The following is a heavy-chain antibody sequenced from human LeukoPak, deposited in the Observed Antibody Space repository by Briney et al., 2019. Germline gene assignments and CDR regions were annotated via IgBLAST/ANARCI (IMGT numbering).Heavy chain of an antibody. CDR2: MNPNSGNT. CDR1: GYTFTSYD. CDR3: ARDIGYSYGATLPDY. V-gene: IGHV1-8*01. J-gene: IGHJ4*02. D-gene: IGHD5-18*01. Sequence: ASVKVSCKASGYTFTSYDINWVRQATGQGLEWMGWMNPNSGNTGYAQKFQGRVTMTTDTSTSTAYMELRSLTSDDTAVYFCARDIGYSYGATLPDYWGQGTLVTVSS.